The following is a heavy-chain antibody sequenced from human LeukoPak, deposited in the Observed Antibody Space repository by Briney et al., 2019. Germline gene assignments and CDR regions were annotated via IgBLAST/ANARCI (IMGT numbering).Heavy chain of an antibody. Sequence: SETLSLTCTVSGGSISSYYWSWIRQPPGKGLEWIGYIYYSCSTNYNPSLKRRVTISVDTSKNQFSLNLSSVTAADTAVYYCARHEVAGTDWFDPWGQGTLVTVSS. CDR1: GGSISSYY. D-gene: IGHD6-19*01. V-gene: IGHV4-59*08. CDR3: ARHEVAGTDWFDP. CDR2: IYYSCST. J-gene: IGHJ5*02.